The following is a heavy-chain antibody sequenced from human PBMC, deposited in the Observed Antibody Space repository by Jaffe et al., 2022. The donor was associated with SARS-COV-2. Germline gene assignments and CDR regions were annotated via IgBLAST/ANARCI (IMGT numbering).Heavy chain of an antibody. CDR3: ARLKRGYSYGGLPYGMDV. V-gene: IGHV4-59*08. D-gene: IGHD5-18*01. Sequence: QVQLQESGPGLVKPSETLSLTCTVSGGSISSYYWSWIRQPPGKGLEWIGYIYYSGSTNYNPSLKSRVTISVDTSKNQFSLKLSSVTAADTAVYYCARLKRGYSYGGLPYGMDVWGQGTTVTVSS. CDR2: IYYSGST. J-gene: IGHJ6*02. CDR1: GGSISSYY.